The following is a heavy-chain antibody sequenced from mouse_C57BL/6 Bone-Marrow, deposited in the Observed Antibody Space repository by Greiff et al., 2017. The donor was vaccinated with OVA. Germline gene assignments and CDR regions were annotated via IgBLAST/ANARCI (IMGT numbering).Heavy chain of an antibody. CDR3: ARVSFYYFDY. J-gene: IGHJ2*01. V-gene: IGHV5-4*01. CDR2: ISDGGSYT. CDR1: GFTFSSYA. D-gene: IGHD6-2*01. Sequence: EVHLVESGGGLVKPGGSLKLSCAASGFTFSSYAMSWVRQTPEKRLEWVATISDGGSYTYYPDNVKGRFTISRDNAKNNLYLQMSHLKSEDTAMYYCARVSFYYFDYWGQGTTLTVSS.